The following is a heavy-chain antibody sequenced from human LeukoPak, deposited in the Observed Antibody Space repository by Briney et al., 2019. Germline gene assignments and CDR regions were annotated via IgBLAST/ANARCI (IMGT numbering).Heavy chain of an antibody. CDR3: VRRRPDKNGYNELDY. CDR2: IKPDESEK. V-gene: IGHV3-7*01. CDR1: GLTFTRHW. Sequence: GGSLRLSCAASGLTFTRHWMSWVRQAPGKGLEWVANIKPDESEKYYVDSVEGRFTISRDNVKNSLYLLMNSLRAEDTAVYYCVRRRPDKNGYNELDYWGQGTLVIVSS. J-gene: IGHJ4*02. D-gene: IGHD5-24*01.